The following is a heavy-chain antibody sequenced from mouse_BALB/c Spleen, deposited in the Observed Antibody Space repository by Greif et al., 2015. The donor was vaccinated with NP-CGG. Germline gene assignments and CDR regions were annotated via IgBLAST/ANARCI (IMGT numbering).Heavy chain of an antibody. D-gene: IGHD2-1*01. CDR2: IWSGGST. CDR3: ARGSYYDAMDY. J-gene: IGHJ4*01. CDR1: GFSLTSYG. V-gene: IGHV2-2*02. Sequence: QVQLQHPGPGLVQPSQSLSITCTVSGFSLTSYGVHWVRQSPGKGLEWLGVIWSGGSTDYNAAFISRLSISKDNSKSQVFFKMNSLQANDTAIYYCARGSYYDAMDYWGQGTSVTVSS.